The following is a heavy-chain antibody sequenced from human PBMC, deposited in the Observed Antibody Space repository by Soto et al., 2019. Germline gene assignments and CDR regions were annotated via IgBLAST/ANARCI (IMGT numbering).Heavy chain of an antibody. Sequence: ASVKVSCRASGFTFTSSAVQWVRQARGQRLEWIGWIVVGSGNTNYAQKFQERVTITRDMSTSTAYMELSSLRSEDTAVYYCAADPDQYCTNGVCYTGWFDPWGQGTLVTVSS. V-gene: IGHV1-58*01. CDR1: GFTFTSSA. CDR2: IVVGSGNT. CDR3: AADPDQYCTNGVCYTGWFDP. D-gene: IGHD2-8*01. J-gene: IGHJ5*02.